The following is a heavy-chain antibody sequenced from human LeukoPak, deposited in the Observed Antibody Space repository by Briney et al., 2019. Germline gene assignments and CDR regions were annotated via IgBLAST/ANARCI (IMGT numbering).Heavy chain of an antibody. CDR1: GSSISSGYY. J-gene: IGHJ4*02. CDR3: AGADWGKFDY. Sequence: SETLSLTCAVSGSSISSGYYWGWIRQPPGKGLEWIGSIYHSGNTYYNPSLKGRVTISVDTSKNQFSLKLSSVTAADTAVYYCAGADWGKFDYWGQGTLVTVSS. V-gene: IGHV4-38-2*01. CDR2: IYHSGNT. D-gene: IGHD3-16*01.